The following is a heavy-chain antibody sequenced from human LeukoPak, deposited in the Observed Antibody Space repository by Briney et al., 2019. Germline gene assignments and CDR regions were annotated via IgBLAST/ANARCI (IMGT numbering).Heavy chain of an antibody. CDR3: ARDERITIFGVVSTGFDP. CDR1: GGSFSGYY. D-gene: IGHD3-3*01. CDR2: INHSGST. J-gene: IGHJ5*02. V-gene: IGHV4-34*01. Sequence: SETLSLTCAVYGGSFSGYYWSWIRQPPGKGLEWIGEINHSGSTNYNPSLKSRVTISVDTSKNQFSLKLSSVTAADTAVYYCARDERITIFGVVSTGFDPWGQGTLVTVSS.